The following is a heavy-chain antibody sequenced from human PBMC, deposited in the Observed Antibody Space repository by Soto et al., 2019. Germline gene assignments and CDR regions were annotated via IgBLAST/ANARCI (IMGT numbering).Heavy chain of an antibody. V-gene: IGHV3-49*03. CDR1: GFTFGDYA. Sequence: GGSLRLSCTASGFTFGDYAMSWFRQAPGKGLEWVGFIRSKAYGGTTEYAASVKGRFTISRDDSKSIAYLQMNSLKTEDTAVYYCTRGIAAAGDYYYMDVWGKGTTVTVSS. CDR2: IRSKAYGGTT. D-gene: IGHD6-13*01. J-gene: IGHJ6*03. CDR3: TRGIAAAGDYYYMDV.